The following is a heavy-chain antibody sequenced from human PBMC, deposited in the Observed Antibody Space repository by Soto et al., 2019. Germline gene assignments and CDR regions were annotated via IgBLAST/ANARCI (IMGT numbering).Heavy chain of an antibody. CDR3: ARSRREGHGLAATGIGH. J-gene: IGHJ4*02. CDR2: ISYDGNTK. D-gene: IGHD6-13*01. V-gene: IGHV3-30*03. Sequence: PGGSLRLSCAASGFAFNTYAMHWVRQAPGKGLQWVAIISYDGNTKHYVDSVKGRFTISRDNSNNTLYLQMDSLTVDDTGFYFCARSRREGHGLAATGIGHWGQGTLVTVSS. CDR1: GFAFNTYA.